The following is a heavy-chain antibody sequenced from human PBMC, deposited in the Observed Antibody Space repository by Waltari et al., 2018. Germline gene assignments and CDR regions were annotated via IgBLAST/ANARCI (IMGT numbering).Heavy chain of an antibody. CDR3: TRDTAGYDY. CDR1: GFPFTNYW. J-gene: IGHJ4*02. V-gene: IGHV3-74*01. D-gene: IGHD6-13*01. Sequence: EVQLVESGGGLVQPGGSLSLACAASGFPFTNYWIHWVCQAPGKGLEWVSRISRDGYSRNYADSVKGRFTISRDNTNSTVYLQMNSLRAEDTALYYCTRDTAGYDYWGRGTLVTVS. CDR2: ISRDGYSR.